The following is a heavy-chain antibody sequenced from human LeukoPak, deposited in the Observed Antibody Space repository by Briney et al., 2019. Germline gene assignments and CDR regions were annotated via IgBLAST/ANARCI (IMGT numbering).Heavy chain of an antibody. V-gene: IGHV3-33*01. D-gene: IGHD3-10*01. CDR3: ASGAHYDGSGIIRDAFDI. J-gene: IGHJ3*02. CDR1: GFTFSSYG. Sequence: PGGSLRLSCAASGFTFSSYGMHWVRQAPGKGLEWVAVIWYDGSNKYYADSVKGRFTISRDNSKNTLYLQMNSLRAEDTAVYYCASGAHYDGSGIIRDAFDIWGQGTMVTVSS. CDR2: IWYDGSNK.